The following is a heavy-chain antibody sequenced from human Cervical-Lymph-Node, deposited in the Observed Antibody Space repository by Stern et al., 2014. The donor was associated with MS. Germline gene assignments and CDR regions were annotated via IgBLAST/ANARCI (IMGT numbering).Heavy chain of an antibody. CDR3: AADLNYYGSGSYSY. J-gene: IGHJ4*02. CDR1: GFTFTSSA. D-gene: IGHD3-10*01. Sequence: QLVQSGPEVKKPGTSVKGSCKASGFTFTSSAVQWVRQARGQRLEWIGWIVVGSGNTNYAQKFQERVTITRDMSTSTAYMELSSLRSEDTAVYYCAADLNYYGSGSYSYWGQGTLVTVSS. V-gene: IGHV1-58*01. CDR2: IVVGSGNT.